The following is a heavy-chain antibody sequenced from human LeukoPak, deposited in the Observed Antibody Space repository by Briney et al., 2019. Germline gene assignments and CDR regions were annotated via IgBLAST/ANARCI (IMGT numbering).Heavy chain of an antibody. CDR3: STVHDYGDNY. D-gene: IGHD4/OR15-4a*01. V-gene: IGHV3-15*01. Sequence: GGSLRLSCAASGFTLNKAWMSWVRQAPGKGLEWVGRIRSKKDGGTTDYAAPGKGRFTIAGEDSKNKLNLQMNSLRTEDTAVYYCSTVHDYGDNYWGQGTLVTVSS. CDR2: IRSKKDGGTT. CDR1: GFTLNKAW. J-gene: IGHJ4*02.